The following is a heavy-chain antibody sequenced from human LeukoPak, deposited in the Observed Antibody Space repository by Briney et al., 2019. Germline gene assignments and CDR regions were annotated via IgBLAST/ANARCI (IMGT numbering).Heavy chain of an antibody. D-gene: IGHD4-17*01. CDR1: GFTVSSNY. CDR2: IYSGGST. J-gene: IGHJ6*02. Sequence: PGGSLRLSCAASGFTVSSNYMSWVRQAPGKGLEWVSVIYSGGSTYYADSVKGRFTISRDNSKNTLYLQMSSLRAEDTAVYYCARDRYGDYVYYYGMDVWGQGTTVTVSS. CDR3: ARDRYGDYVYYYGMDV. V-gene: IGHV3-53*01.